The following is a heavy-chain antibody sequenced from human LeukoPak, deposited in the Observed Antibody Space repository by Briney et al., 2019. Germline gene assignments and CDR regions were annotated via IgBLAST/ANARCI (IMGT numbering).Heavy chain of an antibody. CDR1: GFTLDDYA. Sequence: GGSLRLSCVTSGFTLDDYALHWVRQAPGKGLEWTSLISGDGKSTYYADSVEGRFTISRDNSKNSLYLQMSSLRADDTALYYCAKGVRSGTYYNCFDPWGQGTLVTVSS. CDR3: AKGVRSGTYYNCFDP. V-gene: IGHV3-43*02. J-gene: IGHJ5*02. D-gene: IGHD1-26*01. CDR2: ISGDGKST.